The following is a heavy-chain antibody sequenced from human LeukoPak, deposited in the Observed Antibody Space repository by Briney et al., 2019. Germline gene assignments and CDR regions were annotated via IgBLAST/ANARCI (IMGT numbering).Heavy chain of an antibody. Sequence: GGSLRLSCAASGFTFSSYSMNWVRQAPGKGLEWVSYISSSSSTIYYADSVKGRFTISRDNAKNSLYLQMNSLRAEDTAVYYCARQMATILDGILDYWGQGTLVTVSS. D-gene: IGHD5-24*01. CDR1: GFTFSSYS. V-gene: IGHV3-48*01. CDR2: ISSSSSTI. J-gene: IGHJ4*02. CDR3: ARQMATILDGILDY.